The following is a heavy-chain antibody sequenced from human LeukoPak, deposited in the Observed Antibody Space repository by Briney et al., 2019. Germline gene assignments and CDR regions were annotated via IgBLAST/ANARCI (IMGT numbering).Heavy chain of an antibody. CDR3: ARVWSYDSSGYIDY. CDR2: INWNGGST. D-gene: IGHD3-22*01. CDR1: GFTFDDYG. Sequence: PGGSLRLSCAASGFTFDDYGMSWVRQAPGKGLEWVSGINWNGGSTGYADSVKGRFTISRDNAKNSLYLQMNSLRAEDTALYYCARVWSYDSSGYIDYWGQGTLVTVSP. J-gene: IGHJ4*02. V-gene: IGHV3-20*04.